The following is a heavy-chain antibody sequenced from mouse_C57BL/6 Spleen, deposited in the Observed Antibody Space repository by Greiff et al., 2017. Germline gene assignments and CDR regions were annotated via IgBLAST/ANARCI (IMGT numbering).Heavy chain of an antibody. J-gene: IGHJ3*01. CDR2: INPSSGDT. V-gene: IGHV1-4*01. CDR1: GYTFTSYT. CDR3: ASPITTVVAEGFAY. D-gene: IGHD1-1*01. Sequence: VQLQQSGAELARPGASVKMSCKASGYTFTSYTMHWVKQRPGQGLEWIGYINPSSGDTKYNKKFKDKATLTADKSSSTAYMQLSSLTSEDSAVYYCASPITTVVAEGFAYWGQGTLVTVSA.